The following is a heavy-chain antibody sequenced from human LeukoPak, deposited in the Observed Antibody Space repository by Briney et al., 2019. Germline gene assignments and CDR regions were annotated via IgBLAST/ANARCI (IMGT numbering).Heavy chain of an antibody. J-gene: IGHJ4*02. CDR1: GYTFTSYD. CDR2: ISAYNGNT. CDR3: ARDLAVAVPFDY. Sequence: ASVKVSCKASGYTFTSYDINWVRQATGQGLEGMGWISAYNGNTNYAQKLQGRVTMTTDTSTSTAYMELRSLRPGDTAVYYCARDLAVAVPFDYCGQGTLVTVSS. D-gene: IGHD6-19*01. V-gene: IGHV1-18*01.